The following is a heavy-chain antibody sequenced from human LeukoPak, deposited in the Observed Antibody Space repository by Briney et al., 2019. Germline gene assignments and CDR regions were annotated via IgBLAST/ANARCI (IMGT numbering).Heavy chain of an antibody. V-gene: IGHV3-7*02. CDR3: AKQTTRYFDWLSGTGLDP. CDR1: RFTYSSCG. CDR2: IKQDGSEK. D-gene: IGHD3-9*01. Sequence: GGSLRLLCEAYRFTYSSCGMSWGRQALGKGLESVANIKQDGSEKYYADSVKGRFTIPRDNSKNTLYLQMNSLRAEDTAVYYCAKQTTRYFDWLSGTGLDPWGQGTLVSVSS. J-gene: IGHJ5*02.